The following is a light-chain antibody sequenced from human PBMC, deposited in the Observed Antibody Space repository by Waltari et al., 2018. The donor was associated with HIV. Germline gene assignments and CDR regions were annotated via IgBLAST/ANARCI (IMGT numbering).Light chain of an antibody. V-gene: IGKV1-39*01. Sequence: QMSQSPSSLAASVGDRVSIPCRASQHLGSYLSWYRQGPGKAPVLLIYKTSRLHTGVSSRFSGSGSGTEFTLTITDLQPEDFATYVCQQTYYVPFTFGPGTTVDV. CDR1: QHLGSY. CDR2: KTS. CDR3: QQTYYVPFT. J-gene: IGKJ3*01.